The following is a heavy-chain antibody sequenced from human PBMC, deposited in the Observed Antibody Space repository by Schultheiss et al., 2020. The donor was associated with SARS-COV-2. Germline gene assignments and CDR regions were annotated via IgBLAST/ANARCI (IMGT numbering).Heavy chain of an antibody. CDR3: ATGVGATDVYAFDI. V-gene: IGHV3-23*01. CDR2: ISGSGGST. D-gene: IGHD1-26*01. Sequence: GESLKISCAASGFTFSSYAMSWVRQAPGKGLEWVSAISGSGGSTYYADSVKGRFTISRDNSKNTLYLQMNSLRAEDTAVYYCATGVGATDVYAFDIWGQGTMVTVSS. CDR1: GFTFSSYA. J-gene: IGHJ3*02.